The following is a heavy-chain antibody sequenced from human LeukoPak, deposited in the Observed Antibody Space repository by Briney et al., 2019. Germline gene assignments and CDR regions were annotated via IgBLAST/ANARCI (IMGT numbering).Heavy chain of an antibody. CDR1: GGSISSYY. D-gene: IGHD3-10*01. V-gene: IGHV4-39*01. CDR3: ARGGWGVYYGSGFDP. CDR2: IYYSGST. J-gene: IGHJ5*02. Sequence: SETLSLTCTVSGGSISSYYWGWIRQPPGKGLEWIGSIYYSGSTYYNPSLESRVTISVDTSKNQFSLKLSSVTAADTAVYYCARGGWGVYYGSGFDPWGQGTLVTVSS.